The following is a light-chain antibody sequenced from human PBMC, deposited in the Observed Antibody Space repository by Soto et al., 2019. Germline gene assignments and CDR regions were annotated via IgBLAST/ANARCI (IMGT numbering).Light chain of an antibody. CDR2: RNN. CDR3: AAWDDSLDGVV. J-gene: IGLJ3*02. V-gene: IGLV1-44*01. Sequence: QYVLTQPPSASGTPGQRVTIYCSGSSSNIGSNSVNWYRQLPGTAPKLLIYRNNQRPSGVPDRFSGSKSGTSASLAISGLQSEDEADYYCAAWDDSLDGVVFGGGTKLTVL. CDR1: SSNIGSNS.